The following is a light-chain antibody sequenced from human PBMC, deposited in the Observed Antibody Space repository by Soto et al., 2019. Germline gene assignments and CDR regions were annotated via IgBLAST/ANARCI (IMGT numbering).Light chain of an antibody. V-gene: IGKV3-20*01. CDR3: QQYGSSPVT. J-gene: IGKJ1*01. CDR1: QSVRYRY. CDR2: DTS. Sequence: EIVLTQSPGTLSLSPGERATLACRDSQSVRYRYLAWYQQKPGQAPSLLIYDTSTRATGVPDGFSGSGSGTDFALTISRVEPEDFAIYFCQQYGSSPVTFGQGTKVEI.